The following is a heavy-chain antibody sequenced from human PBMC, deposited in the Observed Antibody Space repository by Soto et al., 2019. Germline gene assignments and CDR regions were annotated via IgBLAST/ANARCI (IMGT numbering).Heavy chain of an antibody. D-gene: IGHD1-1*01. J-gene: IGHJ5*02. CDR3: VRDGTRTLRDWFDP. CDR1: GASISGFC. Sequence: PSETLSLTCTVSGASISGFCWGWIRKSAGKGLEWIGRIYATGTTDYNPSLKSRVMMSVDTSKKQFSLKLRSVTAADTAVYYCVRDGTRTLRDWFDPWGQGISVTVSS. V-gene: IGHV4-4*07. CDR2: IYATGTT.